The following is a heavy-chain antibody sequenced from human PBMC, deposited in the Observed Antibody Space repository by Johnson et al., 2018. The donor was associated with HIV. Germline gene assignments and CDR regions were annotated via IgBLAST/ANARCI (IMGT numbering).Heavy chain of an antibody. CDR2: IRYDGSNK. D-gene: IGHD1-14*01. Sequence: QVQLVESGGGVVQPGRSLRLSCAASGFTFNTYAIHWVRQAPGKGLEWVAFIRYDGSNKYYADSVKGRFTISRDNSKNTLYLQMNSLRAEDTAVYYCARDHNHSNPGGAFDIWGQGTMVTVSS. J-gene: IGHJ3*02. CDR3: ARDHNHSNPGGAFDI. CDR1: GFTFNTYA. V-gene: IGHV3-30*04.